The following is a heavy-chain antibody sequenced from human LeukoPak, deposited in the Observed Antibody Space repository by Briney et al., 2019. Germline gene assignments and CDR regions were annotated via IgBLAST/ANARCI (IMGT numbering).Heavy chain of an antibody. CDR1: GFTFSSDW. CDR3: ATHTDWRFDY. CDR2: INQDGSER. D-gene: IGHD3-9*01. J-gene: IGHJ4*02. Sequence: PGGSLRLSCAGSGFTFSSDWMSWVRQAPGKGLEWVANINQDGSERNYVDSVKGRFTTSRDNAQSSVFLQMNSLGVEDTAVYYCATHTDWRFDYWGQGTLVSVSS. V-gene: IGHV3-7*01.